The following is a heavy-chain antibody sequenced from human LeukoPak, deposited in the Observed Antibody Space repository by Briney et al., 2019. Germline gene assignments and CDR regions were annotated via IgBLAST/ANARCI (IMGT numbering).Heavy chain of an antibody. CDR1: GFTFSSYG. J-gene: IGHJ4*02. D-gene: IGHD5-24*01. CDR3: ARDYMAD. CDR2: IRYDGSNK. V-gene: IGHV3-30*02. Sequence: PGGCLRLSCAASGFTFSSYGMHWVRQAPGKGLEWVAFIRYDGSNKYYADSVKGRFAISRDNSKNTLYLQMNSLRAEDTAVYYCARDYMADWGQGTLVTVSS.